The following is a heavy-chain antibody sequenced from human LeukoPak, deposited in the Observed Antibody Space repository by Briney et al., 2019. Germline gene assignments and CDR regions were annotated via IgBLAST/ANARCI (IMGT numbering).Heavy chain of an antibody. Sequence: GGSLRLSCTASEFTFKNYVMSWVCQPPGKGLEWVSAISGSGGSTYYADSVKGRFTISRDNSKNTLYLQMNSLRADDTAVYYCAKGTTKNWFDPWGQGTLVTVSS. CDR2: ISGSGGST. CDR3: AKGTTKNWFDP. D-gene: IGHD1-26*01. CDR1: EFTFKNYV. V-gene: IGHV3-23*01. J-gene: IGHJ5*02.